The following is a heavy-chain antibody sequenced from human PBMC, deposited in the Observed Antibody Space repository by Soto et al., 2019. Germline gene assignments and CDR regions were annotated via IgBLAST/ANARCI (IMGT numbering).Heavy chain of an antibody. V-gene: IGHV4-39*01. D-gene: IGHD3-3*01. CDR1: GGSISSSSYY. CDR3: ARLLSLRFPDV. Sequence: SETLSLTCTVSGGSISSSSYYWGWIRQPPGKGLEWIGSIYYSGSTYYNPSLKSRVTISVDTSKNQFSLKLSSVTAADTAVYYCARLLSLRFPDVWGKGTTVTVSS. J-gene: IGHJ6*04. CDR2: IYYSGST.